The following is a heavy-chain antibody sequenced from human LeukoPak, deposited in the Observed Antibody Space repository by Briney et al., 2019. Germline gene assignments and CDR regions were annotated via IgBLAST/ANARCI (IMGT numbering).Heavy chain of an antibody. D-gene: IGHD3-3*01. CDR1: GFTFSSYW. Sequence: GGSLRLSCAASGFTFSSYWISWVRQAPGKGLEWVANIKQDGSEKYYVDSVKGRFTIFRDNAKNSLYLQMNSLRAEDTAVYYCARHEGSTPYYDFWSGYYNPNYYYYGMDVWGQGTTVTVSS. J-gene: IGHJ6*02. V-gene: IGHV3-7*01. CDR2: IKQDGSEK. CDR3: ARHEGSTPYYDFWSGYYNPNYYYYGMDV.